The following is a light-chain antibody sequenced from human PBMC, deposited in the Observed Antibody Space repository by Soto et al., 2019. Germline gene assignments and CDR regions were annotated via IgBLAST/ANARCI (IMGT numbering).Light chain of an antibody. Sequence: DIVMTHSPDSLAVSLAERTTINCKSNQSRLYSFNNKNYLAWYQQKPGQPPKLLIYWASNREAGVPDRFSGGGSGTDFTFTISTLQAEDVAVYYCQEYYSTSLTFGEGTKVEMK. CDR3: QEYYSTSLT. CDR1: QSRLYSFNNKNY. CDR2: WAS. V-gene: IGKV4-1*01. J-gene: IGKJ1*01.